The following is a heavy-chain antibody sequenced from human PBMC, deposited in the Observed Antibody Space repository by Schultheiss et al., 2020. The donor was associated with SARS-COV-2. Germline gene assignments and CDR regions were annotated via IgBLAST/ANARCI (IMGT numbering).Heavy chain of an antibody. CDR3: ARHPSDWIDP. Sequence: SQTLSLTCAVYGGSFSGYYWSWIRQPPGKGLEWIGEVNHSGSTNYNPSLKSRVTISVDKSKNQFSLKLSSVTAADTAVYYCARHPSDWIDPWGQGTLVTVSS. CDR1: GGSFSGYY. CDR2: VNHSGST. J-gene: IGHJ5*02. V-gene: IGHV4-34*01.